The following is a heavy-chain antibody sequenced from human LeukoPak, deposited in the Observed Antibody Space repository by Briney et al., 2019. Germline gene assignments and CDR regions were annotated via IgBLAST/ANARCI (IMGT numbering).Heavy chain of an antibody. CDR3: AKHESGQLSTLGY. D-gene: IGHD6-6*01. J-gene: IGHJ4*02. CDR1: GFSLSDYW. V-gene: IGHV3-23*01. CDR2: ISGSGGNT. Sequence: GGSLRLSCAASGFSLSDYWMSWVRQAPGKGLEWVSAISGSGGNTYYADSVKGRFTVSRDNSKNTLYLQMNSLRAEDTAVYYCAKHESGQLSTLGYWGQGALVTVSS.